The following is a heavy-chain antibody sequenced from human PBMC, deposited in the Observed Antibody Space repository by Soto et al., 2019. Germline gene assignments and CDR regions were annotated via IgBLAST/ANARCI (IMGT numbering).Heavy chain of an antibody. CDR3: AREDEQWLANAFDI. CDR1: GGSISSSSYY. Sequence: SETLSLTCTVSGGSISSSSYYWGWIRQPPGKGLEWIGSIYYSGSTYYNPSLKSRVTISVDTSKNQFSLKLSSVTAADTAVYYWAREDEQWLANAFDIWGQGTMVTVSS. J-gene: IGHJ3*02. D-gene: IGHD6-19*01. CDR2: IYYSGST. V-gene: IGHV4-39*01.